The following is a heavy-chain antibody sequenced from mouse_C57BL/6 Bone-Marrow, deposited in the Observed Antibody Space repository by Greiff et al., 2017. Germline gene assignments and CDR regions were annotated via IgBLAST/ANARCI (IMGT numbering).Heavy chain of an antibody. V-gene: IGHV5-4*01. CDR2: ISDGGSYT. J-gene: IGHJ2*01. CDR3: ARDEAQTYYCDY. CDR1: GFTFSSYA. Sequence: EVQGVESGGGLVKPGGSLKLSCAASGFTFSSYAMSWVRQTPEKRLEWVATISDGGSYTYYPANVKGRFTISRDNAKNNLYLQMSHLKSEDTAMYYCARDEAQTYYCDYWGQGTTLTVSS.